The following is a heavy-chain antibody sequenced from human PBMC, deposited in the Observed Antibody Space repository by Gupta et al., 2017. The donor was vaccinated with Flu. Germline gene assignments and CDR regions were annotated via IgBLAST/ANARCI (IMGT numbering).Heavy chain of an antibody. CDR1: GYSFQSYW. J-gene: IGHJ4*02. D-gene: IGHD6-6*01. CDR2: IFPGDSYT. CDR3: ARQYSSSSGYGY. Sequence: EVQLVQSAAEVTQPGEYLNICCKGPGYSFQSYWLVWVPQMPGKGLDWMGIIFPGDSYTRYIPSCQGQVTISVDKSISTAYLQGTILKASDTARYDCARQYSSSSGYGYWGQGTLVTVSS. V-gene: IGHV5-51*01.